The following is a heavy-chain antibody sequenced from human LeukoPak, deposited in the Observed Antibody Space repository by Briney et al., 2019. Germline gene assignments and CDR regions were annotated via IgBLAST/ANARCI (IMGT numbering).Heavy chain of an antibody. V-gene: IGHV1-69*10. D-gene: IGHD6-6*01. Sequence: SVKVSCKASGGTFNTYAITWVRQGPGQGLEWMEGIIPIFGIADYAQKFQARVTITADKSTSTAYMDLSSLRSDDTAVYYCARGQLKAAPDESYYFDYWGQGTLVTVSS. CDR2: IIPIFGIA. J-gene: IGHJ4*02. CDR3: ARGQLKAAPDESYYFDY. CDR1: GGTFNTYA.